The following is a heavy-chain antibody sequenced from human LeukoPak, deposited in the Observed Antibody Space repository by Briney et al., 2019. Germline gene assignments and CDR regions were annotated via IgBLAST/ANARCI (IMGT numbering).Heavy chain of an antibody. J-gene: IGHJ4*02. CDR3: ARSGAGLFFDY. CDR1: GDSFSSYSGA. Sequence: SQTLSLTCAVSGDSFSSYSGAWNWLRQSPGRGLEGLGRTYYRSQLYKDYAGSVKSLITINPDTSNHQFSLQLNSATPEDTAVYYCARSGAGLFFDYWGQGTLVTVSS. CDR2: TYYRSQLYK. V-gene: IGHV6-1*01. D-gene: IGHD1-26*01.